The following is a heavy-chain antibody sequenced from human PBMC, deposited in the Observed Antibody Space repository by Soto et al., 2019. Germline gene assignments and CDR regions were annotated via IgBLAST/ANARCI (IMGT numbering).Heavy chain of an antibody. Sequence: PSYTIYISCTLCIGSIKIGVYDWTWIRQFSGKGLEWIGYIYNSGSAYYNPSLKSRVSISMDKSKNHFSLKLRSVTAADTAMFYCARGSGGKETDSWGQGTMGTGYS. CDR3: ARGSGGKETDS. V-gene: IGHV4-31*03. D-gene: IGHD2-15*01. J-gene: IGHJ5*01. CDR2: IYNSGSA. CDR1: IGSIKIGVYD.